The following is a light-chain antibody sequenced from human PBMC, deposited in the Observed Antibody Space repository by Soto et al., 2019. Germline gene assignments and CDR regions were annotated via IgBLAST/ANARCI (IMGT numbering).Light chain of an antibody. CDR3: QQYGSSPPRT. CDR1: QSVSSD. V-gene: IGKV3-15*01. Sequence: EIVMTQSPATLSVSPGERATLSCRASQSVSSDLAWYQHKPGQAPRLLIYGASTRATGIPARFSGRGSGTEFTLTISRLEPEDFAVYYCQQYGSSPPRTFGQGTKVDIK. J-gene: IGKJ1*01. CDR2: GAS.